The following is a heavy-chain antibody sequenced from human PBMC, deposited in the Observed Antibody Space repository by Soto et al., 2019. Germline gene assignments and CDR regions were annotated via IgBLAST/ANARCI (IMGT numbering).Heavy chain of an antibody. J-gene: IGHJ4*02. V-gene: IGHV3-7*03. D-gene: IGHD3-3*02. Sequence: GGSLRLSCGASGFTFSHYWMSWVRQAPGKGLEWVAFVDQDGGETHYADSVKGRFTLSRDNAKSSVFLEMKSLRVEDTAMYFCARTILIRYFDKRGQGTQVTVSS. CDR2: VDQDGGET. CDR3: ARTILIRYFDK. CDR1: GFTFSHYW.